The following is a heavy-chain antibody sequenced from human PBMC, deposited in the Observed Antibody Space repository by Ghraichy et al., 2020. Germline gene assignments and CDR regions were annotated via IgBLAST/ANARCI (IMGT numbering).Heavy chain of an antibody. CDR3: AKDQGGGADY. J-gene: IGHJ4*02. CDR1: GFTFSSYG. CDR2: ISDDGSNK. D-gene: IGHD3-16*01. Sequence: GESLNISCAASGFTFSSYGMHWVRQAPGKGLEWVAIISDDGSNKFYADSVKGRFTLSRDNSKNTLYLQMNSLRAEDTAVYYCAKDQGGGADYWGQGTLVTVSS. V-gene: IGHV3-30*18.